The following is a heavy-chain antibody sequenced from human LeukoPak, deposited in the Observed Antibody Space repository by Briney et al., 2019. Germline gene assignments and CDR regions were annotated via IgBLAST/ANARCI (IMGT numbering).Heavy chain of an antibody. D-gene: IGHD2-15*01. V-gene: IGHV4-34*01. CDR2: INHSGST. CDR1: GGSFSGYY. CDR3: ATIFGGSSRGFDY. J-gene: IGHJ4*02. Sequence: SETLSLTCAAYGGSFSGYYWSWIRQPPGKGLEWIGEINHSGSTNYNPSLKSRVTISVDTSKNQFSLKLSSVTAADTAVYYCATIFGGSSRGFDYWGQGTLVTVSS.